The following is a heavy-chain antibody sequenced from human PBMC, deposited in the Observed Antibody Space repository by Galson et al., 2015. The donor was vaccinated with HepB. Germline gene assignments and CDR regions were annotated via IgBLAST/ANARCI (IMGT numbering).Heavy chain of an antibody. CDR1: GFTFSSYA. D-gene: IGHD3-3*01. CDR3: VKGDDFWSGPYGY. V-gene: IGHV3-64D*06. J-gene: IGHJ4*02. CDR2: ISSNGGST. Sequence: SLRLSCAASGFTFSSYAMHWVRQAPGKGLEYVSAISSNGGSTYYADSVKGRFTISRDNSKNTLYLQMSSLRAEDTAVYYCVKGDDFWSGPYGYWGQGTLVTVSS.